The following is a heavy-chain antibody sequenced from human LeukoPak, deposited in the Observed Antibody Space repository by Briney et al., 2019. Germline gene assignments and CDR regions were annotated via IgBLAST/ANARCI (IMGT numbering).Heavy chain of an antibody. D-gene: IGHD3-9*01. J-gene: IGHJ6*03. CDR1: GGSISSSSYY. CDR2: IYYSGST. CDR3: ARHADTYYDILTSYSLPFYYYYYMDV. V-gene: IGHV4-39*01. Sequence: SETLSLTCTVSGGSISSSSYYWGWIRQPPGKGLEWIGSIYYSGSTYYNPSLKSRVTIPVDTSKNQFSLKLSSVTAADSAVYYCARHADTYYDILTSYSLPFYYYYYMDVWGKGTTVTVSS.